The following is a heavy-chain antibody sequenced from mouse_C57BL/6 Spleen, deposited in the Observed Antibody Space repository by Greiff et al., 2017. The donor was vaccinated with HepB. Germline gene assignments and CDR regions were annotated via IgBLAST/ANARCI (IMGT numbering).Heavy chain of an antibody. V-gene: IGHV3-1*01. CDR1: GYSITSGYD. J-gene: IGHJ4*01. CDR2: ISYSGST. D-gene: IGHD1-1*01. Sequence: VQLQQSGPGMVKPSQSLSLTCTVTGYSITSGYDWHWIRHFPGNKLEWMGYISYSGSTNYNPSLKSRISITHDTSKNHFFLKLNSVTTEDTATYYCARSHHYGSSYDYAMDYWGQGTSVTVSS. CDR3: ARSHHYGSSYDYAMDY.